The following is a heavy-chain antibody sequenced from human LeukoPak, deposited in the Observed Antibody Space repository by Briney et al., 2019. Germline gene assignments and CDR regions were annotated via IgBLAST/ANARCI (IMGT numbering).Heavy chain of an antibody. CDR2: IIPTFGTA. V-gene: IGHV1-69*13. D-gene: IGHD3-22*01. CDR3: AKTYYYDSSGYYFDY. Sequence: ASVKVSCKASGGTFSSYAISWVRQAPGQGLEWMGGIIPTFGTANYAQKFQGRVTITADESTSTAYMELSSLRSENTAVYYCAKTYYYDSSGYYFDYWGQGTLVTVSS. CDR1: GGTFSSYA. J-gene: IGHJ4*02.